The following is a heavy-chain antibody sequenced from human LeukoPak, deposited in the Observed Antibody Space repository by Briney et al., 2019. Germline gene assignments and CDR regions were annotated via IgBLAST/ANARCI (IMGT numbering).Heavy chain of an antibody. V-gene: IGHV4-38-2*02. J-gene: IGHJ4*02. Sequence: SETLSLTCTVSGYSISSGYYWGWIRQPPGKGLEWIGSMHHSGSTYYNPSLKSRVTISVDTSKNHFSLKLSSVTASDTALYHCARDGGIVGAANPYFDYWGQGTLVTVSS. CDR3: ARDGGIVGAANPYFDY. CDR2: MHHSGST. D-gene: IGHD1-26*01. CDR1: GYSISSGYY.